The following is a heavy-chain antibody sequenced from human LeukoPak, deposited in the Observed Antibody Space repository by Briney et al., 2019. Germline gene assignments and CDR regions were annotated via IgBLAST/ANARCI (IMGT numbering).Heavy chain of an antibody. D-gene: IGHD2-2*01. Sequence: GRSLRLSCSASGFTFSSYAMHWVRQAPGKGLEYVSAISSNGGSTYYADSVKGRFTISKDNAKNTVYLQMNNLRAEDTAVYYCVSFYETYWGRGTLVTVSS. CDR2: ISSNGGST. V-gene: IGHV3-64D*06. CDR3: VSFYETY. CDR1: GFTFSSYA. J-gene: IGHJ4*02.